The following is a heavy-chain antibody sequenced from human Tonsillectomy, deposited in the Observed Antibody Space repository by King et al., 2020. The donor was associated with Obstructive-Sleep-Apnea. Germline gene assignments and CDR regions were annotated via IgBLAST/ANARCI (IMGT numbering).Heavy chain of an antibody. D-gene: IGHD3-3*01. CDR1: GYTFTGYY. V-gene: IGHV1-2*04. CDR2: SNPNSGCK. J-gene: IGHJ4*02. CDR3: ARSGIFGVGDY. Sequence: QLVQSGAEVKKPGVSVKVSCKASGYTFTGYYMHWVRQAPGQGLEVMGWSNPNSGCKNYAQKFQGWVTMTRDTSISTAYLELSRLRSDDTAVYYCARSGIFGVGDYWGQGTLVTVSS.